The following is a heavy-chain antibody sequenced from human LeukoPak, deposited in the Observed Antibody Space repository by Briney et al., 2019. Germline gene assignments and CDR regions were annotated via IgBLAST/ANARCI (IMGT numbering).Heavy chain of an antibody. CDR3: ARGQYSSGWYEEDDYYYGMDV. CDR1: GFTFSSYE. CDR2: ISSSGSTI. J-gene: IGHJ6*04. Sequence: PGGSLRLSCAASGFTFSSYEMNWVRQAPGKGLEWVSYISSSGSTIYYADSVKGRFTISRDNAKNSLYLQMNSLRAEDTAIYYCARGQYSSGWYEEDDYYYGMDVWGKGTTVTVSS. V-gene: IGHV3-48*03. D-gene: IGHD6-19*01.